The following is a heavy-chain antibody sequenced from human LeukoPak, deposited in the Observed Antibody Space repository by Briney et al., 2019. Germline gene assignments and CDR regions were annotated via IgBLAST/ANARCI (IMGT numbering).Heavy chain of an antibody. J-gene: IGHJ4*02. CDR3: ARTMTGAFFDY. Sequence: HSGGSLRLSCAASGFTFSTYWIHWVRQAPGKGLVWVSHINGDGSSTSYADSVKGRFAISRNNAKNTLYLQMNSLRAEDTAVYYCARTMTGAFFDYWGQGALVTVSS. D-gene: IGHD3-9*01. CDR1: GFTFSTYW. V-gene: IGHV3-74*01. CDR2: INGDGSST.